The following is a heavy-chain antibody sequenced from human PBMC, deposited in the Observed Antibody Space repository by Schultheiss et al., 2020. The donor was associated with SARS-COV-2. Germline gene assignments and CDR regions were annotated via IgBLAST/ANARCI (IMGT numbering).Heavy chain of an antibody. Sequence: GESLKISCAASGFTFSSYAMSWVRQAPGKGLEWVSAISGSGGSTYYADSVKGRFTISRDNSKNTLYLQMNSLRAEDTAVYYCAKACKWPLDTAMVFSCYYFDYWGQGTLVTVSS. V-gene: IGHV3-23*01. D-gene: IGHD5-18*01. J-gene: IGHJ4*02. CDR3: AKACKWPLDTAMVFSCYYFDY. CDR1: GFTFSSYA. CDR2: ISGSGGST.